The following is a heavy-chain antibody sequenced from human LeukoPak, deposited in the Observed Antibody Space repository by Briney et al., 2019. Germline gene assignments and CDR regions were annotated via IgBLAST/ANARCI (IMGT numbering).Heavy chain of an antibody. CDR2: INHNGNVN. J-gene: IGHJ2*01. V-gene: IGHV3-7*03. Sequence: GGSLRLSCAASGFTFSSYWMNWARQAPGKGLEWVASINHNGNVNYYVDSVKGRFTISRDNAKNSLYLQMNSLRAEDTAVYYCARRYFDLWGRGTLVTVSS. CDR3: ARRYFDL. CDR1: GFTFSSYW.